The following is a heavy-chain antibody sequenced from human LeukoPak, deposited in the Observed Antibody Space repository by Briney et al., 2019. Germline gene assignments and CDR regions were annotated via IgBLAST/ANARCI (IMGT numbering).Heavy chain of an antibody. CDR2: IIPIFGTA. V-gene: IGHV1-69*06. CDR3: ARIAAAGDGVDY. J-gene: IGHJ4*02. Sequence: SSVKVSCKASGGTFSSYAISWVRQAPGQGLEWMGGIIPIFGTANYAQKFQGRVTITADKSTSTAYMELSSLGSEDTAVYYCARIAAAGDGVDYWGQGTLVTVSS. D-gene: IGHD6-13*01. CDR1: GGTFSSYA.